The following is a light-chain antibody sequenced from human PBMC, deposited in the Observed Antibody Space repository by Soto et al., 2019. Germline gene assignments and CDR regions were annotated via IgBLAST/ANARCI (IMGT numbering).Light chain of an antibody. CDR2: AAS. CDR1: QGISSD. CDR3: QQLKSYPVT. Sequence: DIQLTQSPSFLSASVGDRVTITCRASQGISSDLAWYQQGPGKTTKPLIYAASTLQSGVPSRFSGGGSGTEFTLTISSLQPEDFATYYCQQLKSYPVTFGGGTKVEIK. J-gene: IGKJ4*01. V-gene: IGKV1-9*01.